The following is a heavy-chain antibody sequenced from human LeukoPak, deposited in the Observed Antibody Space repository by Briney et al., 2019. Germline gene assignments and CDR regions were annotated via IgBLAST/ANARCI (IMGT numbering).Heavy chain of an antibody. CDR2: IIPIFGTA. CDR3: ARGDIVATISPTPFDY. D-gene: IGHD5-12*01. Sequence: SVKVSCKASGGTFSSYAISWVRQAPGQGLEWMGGIIPIFGTANYAQKFQGRVMITADESTSTAYMELSSLRSEDTAVYYCARGDIVATISPTPFDYWGQGTLVTVSS. V-gene: IGHV1-69*13. CDR1: GGTFSSYA. J-gene: IGHJ4*02.